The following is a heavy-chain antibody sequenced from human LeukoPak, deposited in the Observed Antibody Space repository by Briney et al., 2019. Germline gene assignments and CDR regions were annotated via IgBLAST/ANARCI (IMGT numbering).Heavy chain of an antibody. CDR3: ARQGQLNFDY. J-gene: IGHJ4*02. CDR1: GGSINSYY. CDR2: IYYSGST. V-gene: IGHV4-59*01. D-gene: IGHD5-18*01. Sequence: SETLSLTCTVSGGSINSYYWSWIRQPPGKGLEWIGYIYYSGSTNYNPSLKSRVTISVDTSKNQFSLKLSSVTAADTAVYYCARQGQLNFDYWGQGTLVTVSS.